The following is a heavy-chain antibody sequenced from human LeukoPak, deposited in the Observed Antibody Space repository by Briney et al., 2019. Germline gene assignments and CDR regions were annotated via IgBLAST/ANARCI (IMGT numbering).Heavy chain of an antibody. J-gene: IGHJ4*02. CDR2: IYHSGST. Sequence: SETLSLTCAVSGGSISSGSYYWSWIRQPPGKGLEWIGYIYHSGSTYYNPSLKSRVTISVDRSKNQFSLKLSSVTAADTAVYYCARAQAGYTVDYWGQGTLVTVSS. V-gene: IGHV4-30-2*01. CDR3: ARAQAGYTVDY. CDR1: GGSISSGSYY. D-gene: IGHD5-18*01.